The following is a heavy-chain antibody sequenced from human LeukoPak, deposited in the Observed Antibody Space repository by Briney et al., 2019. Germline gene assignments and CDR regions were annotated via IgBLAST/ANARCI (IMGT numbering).Heavy chain of an antibody. Sequence: GGSLRLSCAASGFTFSTYSMNWVRQAPGKGLEWVSSIRSSSSYIYYADSVKGRFTISRDSAENSLYLQMNSLRAEDTAVYYCARSRRRVGATSLRAFDIWGQGTMVTVSS. D-gene: IGHD1-26*01. CDR2: IRSSSSYI. V-gene: IGHV3-21*01. CDR1: GFTFSTYS. J-gene: IGHJ3*02. CDR3: ARSRRRVGATSLRAFDI.